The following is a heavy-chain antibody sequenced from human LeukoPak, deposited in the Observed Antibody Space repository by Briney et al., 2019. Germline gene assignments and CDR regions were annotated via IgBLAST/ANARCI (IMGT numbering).Heavy chain of an antibody. D-gene: IGHD3-16*01. Sequence: GESLKISCKGSGYSFTNYWFGWARQMPGKGLQWMAIIYPGDSDTRYSPSFQGHATISSDKSISTAYLQWSSLRAWDTAMYYCARFGSAFDIWGQGTMVTVSS. J-gene: IGHJ3*02. V-gene: IGHV5-51*01. CDR2: IYPGDSDT. CDR3: ARFGSAFDI. CDR1: GYSFTNYW.